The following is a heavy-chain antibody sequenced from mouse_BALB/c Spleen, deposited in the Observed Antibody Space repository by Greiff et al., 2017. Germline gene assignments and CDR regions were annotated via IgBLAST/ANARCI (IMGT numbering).Heavy chain of an antibody. J-gene: IGHJ4*01. Sequence: EVQLVESGGGLVQPGGSLRLSCATSGFTFTDYYMSWVRQPPGKALEWLGFIRNKANGYTTEYSASVKGRFTISRDNSQSILYLQMNTLRAEDSATYYCARDYGYGYAMDYWGQGTSVTVSS. D-gene: IGHD2-2*01. CDR1: GFTFTDYY. CDR3: ARDYGYGYAMDY. CDR2: IRNKANGYTT. V-gene: IGHV7-3*02.